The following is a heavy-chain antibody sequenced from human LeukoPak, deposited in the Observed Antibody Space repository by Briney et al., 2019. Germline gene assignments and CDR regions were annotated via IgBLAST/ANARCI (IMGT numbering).Heavy chain of an antibody. CDR3: ASQYYYDSNEKDYYYYMDV. D-gene: IGHD3-22*01. CDR2: IYTSGST. CDR1: GGSISSSSDY. V-gene: IGHV4-61*02. J-gene: IGHJ6*03. Sequence: SETLSLTCTVSGGSISSSSDYWSRIRQPAGKGLEWIGRIYTSGSTNYNPSLKSRVTISVDTSKNQFSLKLSSVTAADTAVYYCASQYYYDSNEKDYYYYMDVWGKGTTVTISS.